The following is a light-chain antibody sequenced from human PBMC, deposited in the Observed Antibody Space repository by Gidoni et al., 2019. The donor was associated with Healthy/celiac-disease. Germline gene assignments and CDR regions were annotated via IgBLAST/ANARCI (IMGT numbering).Light chain of an antibody. CDR1: QSVSSN. CDR2: GAS. CDR3: QQYNNWPYT. V-gene: IGKV3-15*01. Sequence: EIVMTQSPATLSVSPGARATLSCRASQSVSSNLAWYQQKPGQAPRLLIYGASTRATGIPARFSGSGSWTAFTLTISSLQSEAFAVYYCQQYNNWPYTFGQGTKLEIK. J-gene: IGKJ2*01.